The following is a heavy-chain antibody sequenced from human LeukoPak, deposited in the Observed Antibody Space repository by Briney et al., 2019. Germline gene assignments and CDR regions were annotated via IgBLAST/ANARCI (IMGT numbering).Heavy chain of an antibody. J-gene: IGHJ3*02. CDR2: ISGSGGST. V-gene: IGHV3-23*01. D-gene: IGHD3-22*01. CDR1: GFTFSSYS. CDR3: AKGLRITMIKDAFDI. Sequence: GGSLRLSCAASGFTFSSYSMNWVRQAPGKGLEWVSAISGSGGSTYYADSVKGRFTISRDNSKNTLYLQMNSLRAEDTAVYYCAKGLRITMIKDAFDIWGQGTMVTVSS.